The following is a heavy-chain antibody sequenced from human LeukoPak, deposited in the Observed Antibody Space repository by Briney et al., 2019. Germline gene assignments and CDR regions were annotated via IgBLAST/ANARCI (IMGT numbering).Heavy chain of an antibody. J-gene: IGHJ4*02. CDR3: ARGLYGDYFFDY. CDR1: GFTFSSYA. D-gene: IGHD4-17*01. V-gene: IGHV3-30-3*01. CDR2: ISYDGSNK. Sequence: GGSLRLSCAAPGFTFSSYAMHWVRQAPGKGLEWVAVISYDGSNKYYADSVKGRFTISRDNSKNTLYLQMNSLRAEDTAVYYCARGLYGDYFFDYWGQGTLVTVSS.